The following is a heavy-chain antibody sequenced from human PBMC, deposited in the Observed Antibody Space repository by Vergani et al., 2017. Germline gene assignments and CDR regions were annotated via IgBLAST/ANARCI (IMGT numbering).Heavy chain of an antibody. Sequence: QVQLVESGGGVVQPGGSLRLSCAASGFTFSGHGMQWVRQAPGKGLEWVASIRSDESRRYYGDSMEGPFTISRDNSKNTWYLQMKSLRPEDTAVYYCGKEGGGYCSGGTCYPEYWGQGTLVIVSS. J-gene: IGHJ4*02. CDR3: GKEGGGYCSGGTCYPEY. D-gene: IGHD2-15*01. CDR1: GFTFSGHG. V-gene: IGHV3-30*02. CDR2: IRSDESRR.